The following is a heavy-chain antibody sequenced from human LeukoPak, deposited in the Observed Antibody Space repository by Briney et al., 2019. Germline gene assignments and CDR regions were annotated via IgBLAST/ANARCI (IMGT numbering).Heavy chain of an antibody. Sequence: PGGSLRLSCAASGFTFSSYLMNWVRQAPGKGLEWVANINQDGSKKNYVDSVKGRFTISRDSAKNSLYLQMNSLRAEDTAVYYCEGAWSWGQGTLVTVSS. CDR3: EGAWS. CDR1: GFTFSSYL. D-gene: IGHD6-19*01. V-gene: IGHV3-7*01. CDR2: INQDGSKK. J-gene: IGHJ5*02.